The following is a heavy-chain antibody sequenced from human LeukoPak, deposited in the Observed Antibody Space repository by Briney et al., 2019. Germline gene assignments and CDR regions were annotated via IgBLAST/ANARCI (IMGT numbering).Heavy chain of an antibody. J-gene: IGHJ4*02. CDR3: ARSYYDSSGPFDY. V-gene: IGHV1-69*05. Sequence: ASVKVSCKASGGTFSSYAISWVRQAPGQGLEWMGRIIPIFGTANYAQKFQGRVTITTDESTSTAYMEPSSLRSEDTAVYYCARSYYDSSGPFDYWGQGTLVTVSS. CDR2: IIPIFGTA. CDR1: GGTFSSYA. D-gene: IGHD3-22*01.